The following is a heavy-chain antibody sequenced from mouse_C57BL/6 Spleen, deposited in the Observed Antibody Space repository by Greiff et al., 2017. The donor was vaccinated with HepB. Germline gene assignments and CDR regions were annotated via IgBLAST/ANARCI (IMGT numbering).Heavy chain of an antibody. Sequence: VKLVESGAELARPGASVKLSCKASGYTFTSYGISWVKQRTGQGLEWIGEIYPRSGNTYYNEKFKGKATLTADKSSSTAYMELRSLTSEDSAVYFCARSCYGSSYEYFDVWGTGTTVTVSS. CDR2: IYPRSGNT. CDR3: ARSCYGSSYEYFDV. CDR1: GYTFTSYG. D-gene: IGHD1-1*01. V-gene: IGHV1-81*01. J-gene: IGHJ1*03.